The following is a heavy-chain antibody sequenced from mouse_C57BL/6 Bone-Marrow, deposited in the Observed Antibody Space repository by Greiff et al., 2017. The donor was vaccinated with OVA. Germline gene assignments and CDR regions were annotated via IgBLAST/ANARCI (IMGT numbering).Heavy chain of an antibody. J-gene: IGHJ4*01. V-gene: IGHV7-3*01. CDR1: GFTFTDYY. Sequence: EVKLQESGGGLVQPGGSLSLSCAASGFTFTDYYMSWVRQPPGKALEWLGFIRNKANGYTTEYSASVKGRFTISRDNSQSILYHQMNALRAKDSATYYCARYISSLYRDYAMDYWGQGTSVTVSS. D-gene: IGHD1-1*01. CDR2: IRNKANGYTT. CDR3: ARYISSLYRDYAMDY.